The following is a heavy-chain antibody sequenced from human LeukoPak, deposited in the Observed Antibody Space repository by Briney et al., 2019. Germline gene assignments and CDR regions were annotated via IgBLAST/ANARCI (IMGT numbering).Heavy chain of an antibody. Sequence: EALVKVSCKASGYTFTSYYMHWVRQAPGQGLEWMGIINPSGGSTSYAQKFQGRVTMTRDTSTSTVYMELSSLRSEDTAVYYCARYCSGGSCYTYDAFDIWGQGTMVTVSS. CDR2: INPSGGST. J-gene: IGHJ3*02. CDR3: ARYCSGGSCYTYDAFDI. CDR1: GYTFTSYY. V-gene: IGHV1-46*01. D-gene: IGHD2-15*01.